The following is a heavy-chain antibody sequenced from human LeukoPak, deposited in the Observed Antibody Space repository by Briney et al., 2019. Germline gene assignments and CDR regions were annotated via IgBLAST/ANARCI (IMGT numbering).Heavy chain of an antibody. J-gene: IGHJ4*02. Sequence: GGSLRLSCAASGFSFSSYAMSWVRQAPGKGLECVSVISGSGGSTYYAGSVKGRFTISRDNSKNTVYLQMNSLRAEDTAVYYCAKADDFWSGYFDYWGQGTLVTVSS. CDR2: ISGSGGST. D-gene: IGHD3-3*01. V-gene: IGHV3-23*01. CDR1: GFSFSSYA. CDR3: AKADDFWSGYFDY.